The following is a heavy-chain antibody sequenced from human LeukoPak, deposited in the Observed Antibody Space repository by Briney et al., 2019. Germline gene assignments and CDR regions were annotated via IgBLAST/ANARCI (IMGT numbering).Heavy chain of an antibody. CDR1: GFTFSSFV. Sequence: PGGSLRLSCVASGFTFSSFVMSWVRQAPGKGLEWLSYISTTGTIYYAESVKGRFSISRDNAKNSLYLQMNSLRPEDTAVYCCARDSLVFGVVTTFDYWGQGTLVTVSS. V-gene: IGHV3-48*01. CDR3: ARDSLVFGVVTTFDY. CDR2: ISTTGTI. D-gene: IGHD3-3*01. J-gene: IGHJ4*02.